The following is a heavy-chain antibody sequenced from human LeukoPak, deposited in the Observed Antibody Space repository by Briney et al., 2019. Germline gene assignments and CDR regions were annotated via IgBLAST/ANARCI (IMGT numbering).Heavy chain of an antibody. V-gene: IGHV4-39*07. Sequence: SETLSLTCTVSGGSISSSSYYWGWIRQPPGKGLEWIGSIYYSGSTNYNPSLKSRVTISVDTSKNQFSLKLSSVTAADTAVYYCARLHYDILTGYLNWFDPWGQGTLVTVSS. CDR1: GGSISSSSYY. CDR3: ARLHYDILTGYLNWFDP. D-gene: IGHD3-9*01. J-gene: IGHJ5*02. CDR2: IYYSGST.